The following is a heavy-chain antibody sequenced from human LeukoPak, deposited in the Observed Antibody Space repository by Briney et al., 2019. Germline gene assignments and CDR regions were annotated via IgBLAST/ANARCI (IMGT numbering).Heavy chain of an antibody. V-gene: IGHV1-18*01. D-gene: IGHD1-26*01. CDR1: DYIFTIYG. CDR3: ARGVEGSSHVDYFAY. J-gene: IGHJ4*02. CDR2: ISANTRNT. Sequence: ASVTVSCTTSDYIFTIYGITWVRQAPGQGLEWMGWISANTRNTNYAQKLQGRLTMTTDTSTSTAYMELRGLRPGDTAVYYCARGVEGSSHVDYFAYWGQGTLVTVSS.